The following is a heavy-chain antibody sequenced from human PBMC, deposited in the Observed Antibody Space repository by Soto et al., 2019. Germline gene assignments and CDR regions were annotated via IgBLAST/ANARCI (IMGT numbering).Heavy chain of an antibody. V-gene: IGHV1-18*04. D-gene: IGHD3-10*01. CDR2: SSGYNGKT. J-gene: IGHJ6*02. CDR1: GYTFTNYG. Sequence: ASVKVSCEASGYTFTNYGISWVRQTPGQGLEWMGWSSGYNGKTNYAQKLQGRVTMTTDTSTSTAFMELRSLRSDDTAVYYCARTKGSGSYYNHGYYYYGMDVWGQGTTVTVSS. CDR3: ARTKGSGSYYNHGYYYYGMDV.